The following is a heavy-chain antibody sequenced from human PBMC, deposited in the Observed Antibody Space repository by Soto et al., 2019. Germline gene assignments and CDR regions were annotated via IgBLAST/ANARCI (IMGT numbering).Heavy chain of an antibody. V-gene: IGHV1-3*01. CDR2: INVGNGNT. CDR1: GYTFTSNP. D-gene: IGHD5-12*01. CDR3: AKSRDGYNHGLS. J-gene: IGHJ5*02. Sequence: GASVKFSCKASGYTFTSNPMNWVRQAPGQRPEWMGVINVGNGNTRYSQKFQGRVTMTRDTSATTAYMELSSLRAEDTAVYYCAKSRDGYNHGLSWGQGTLVTVSS.